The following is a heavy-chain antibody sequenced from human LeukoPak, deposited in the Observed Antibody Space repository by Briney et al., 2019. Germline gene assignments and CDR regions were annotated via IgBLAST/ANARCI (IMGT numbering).Heavy chain of an antibody. Sequence: PGGSLRLSCAASGFTFSTYWMTWVRQAPGTGLEWLANIKQDGSAKYYVDSLRGRFSISRDNVKNSLFLQMNSLSAEDTAVYYCARCPYDSTGYYSVPSHLDYWGQGTLVTVSS. D-gene: IGHD3-22*01. CDR3: ARCPYDSTGYYSVPSHLDY. J-gene: IGHJ4*02. CDR2: IKQDGSAK. V-gene: IGHV3-7*01. CDR1: GFTFSTYW.